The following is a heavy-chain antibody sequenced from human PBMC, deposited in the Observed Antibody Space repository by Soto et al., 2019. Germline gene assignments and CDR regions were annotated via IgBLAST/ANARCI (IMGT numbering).Heavy chain of an antibody. CDR1: GDSIGTGGYY. CDR2: IHYSGNT. D-gene: IGHD3-22*01. CDR3: ATNHDDISGRTPLLFDS. Sequence: PSETLSLTCTVSGDSIGTGGYYWDWIRQHPGKGPEWIGYIHYSGNTYYNTSLKSRPTISLDTSKNQFSLHLSSVTAADTAVYYCATNHDDISGRTPLLFDSWGQGTLVTVSS. V-gene: IGHV4-31*03. J-gene: IGHJ4*02.